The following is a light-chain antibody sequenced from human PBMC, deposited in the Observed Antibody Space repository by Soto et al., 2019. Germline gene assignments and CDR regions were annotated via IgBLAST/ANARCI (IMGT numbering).Light chain of an antibody. CDR2: LGS. V-gene: IGKV2-28*01. CDR3: MQSLQTPLT. Sequence: DIVMTQSPLSLPVTPGEPASISCRSSQSLLYSNGYNYLDWYLQKPGQSPQLLIYLGSNRASGVLDRCSGSGSGTDFALKISRVEAEDVGVYYCMQSLQTPLTFGGGTKLEIK. J-gene: IGKJ4*01. CDR1: QSLLYSNGYNY.